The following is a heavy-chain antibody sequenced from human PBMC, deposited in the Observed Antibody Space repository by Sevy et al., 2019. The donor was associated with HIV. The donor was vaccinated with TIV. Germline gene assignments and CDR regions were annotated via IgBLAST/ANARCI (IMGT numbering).Heavy chain of an antibody. J-gene: IGHJ4*02. D-gene: IGHD3-22*01. CDR3: ARTDYYDSSGYFYFDY. V-gene: IGHV1-69*13. Sequence: ASVKVSCKASGGTYSTSPINWVRLAPGQGLEWMGGIIPLFGTTKYAQKFQGRVRIIADESTSTAFLEMNNLRSEDTAVYYCARTDYYDSSGYFYFDYWGQGTLVTVSS. CDR1: GGTYSTSP. CDR2: IIPLFGTT.